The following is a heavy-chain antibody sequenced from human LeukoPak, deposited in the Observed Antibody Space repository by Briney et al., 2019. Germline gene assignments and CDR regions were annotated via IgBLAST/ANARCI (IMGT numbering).Heavy chain of an antibody. CDR2: MNPNSGNT. CDR3: ARADYSIYGLDY. J-gene: IGHJ4*02. D-gene: IGHD4-11*01. V-gene: IGHV1-8*01. CDR1: GYTFTSYD. Sequence: ASVKVSCKASGYTFTSYDINWARQATGQGLEWMGWMNPNSGNTGYAQKFQGRVTMTRNTSISTAYMELSSLRSEDTAVYYCARADYSIYGLDYWGQGTLITVSS.